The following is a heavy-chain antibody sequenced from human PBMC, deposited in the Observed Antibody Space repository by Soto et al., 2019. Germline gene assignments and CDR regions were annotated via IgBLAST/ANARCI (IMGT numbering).Heavy chain of an antibody. Sequence: QVQLVESGGGVVQPGRSLRLSCAASGFTFNSYGMHWVRQAPGKGLEWVASISHDGTNKYYVDSVKGRFTISRDNSKITMYLQMNSLRAEDKAVYYCAKTPWEKYYSSWFDCWGQGTLVTVSS. CDR1: GFTFNSYG. J-gene: IGHJ4*02. V-gene: IGHV3-30*18. CDR2: ISHDGTNK. D-gene: IGHD1-26*01. CDR3: AKTPWEKYYSSWFDC.